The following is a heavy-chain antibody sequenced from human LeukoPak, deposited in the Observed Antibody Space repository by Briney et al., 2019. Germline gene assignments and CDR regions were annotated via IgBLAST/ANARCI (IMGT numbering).Heavy chain of an antibody. CDR3: VGNGYYSLDY. D-gene: IGHD3-10*01. CDR1: GGSISSTNW. J-gene: IGHJ4*02. CDR2: IYHSGST. Sequence: SETLSLTCAVSGGSISSTNWWSWVRQPPGKGLEWIGEIYHSGSTNYNPSLNSRVTISVDKSKNQFSLKLSSVTAADTAVYYCVGNGYYSLDYWGQGTLVTVSS. V-gene: IGHV4-4*02.